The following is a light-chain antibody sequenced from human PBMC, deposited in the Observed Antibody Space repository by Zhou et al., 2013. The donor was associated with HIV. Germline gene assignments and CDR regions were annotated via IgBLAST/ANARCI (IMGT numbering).Light chain of an antibody. CDR1: QDISSW. V-gene: IGKV1-27*01. J-gene: IGKJ5*01. CDR2: TTS. Sequence: DIQMTQSPSSLSASVGDRVTITCRASQDISSWLAWYQQKPGKVPNLLIYTTSTLQSGVPSRFSGGGSGTDYTLTVTSLQPEDFATYYCLQSYSMFTFGQGTRLEIK. CDR3: LQSYSMFT.